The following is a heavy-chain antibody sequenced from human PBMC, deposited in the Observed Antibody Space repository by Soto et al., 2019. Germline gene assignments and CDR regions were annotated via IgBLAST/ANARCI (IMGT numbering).Heavy chain of an antibody. CDR2: IWYDGSNK. Sequence: PGGSLRLSCVASGFTFTSFGMHWVRQAPGKGLEWVAVIWYDGSNKYYEDSVKGRFTISRDNSKSTLYLQMNSLRAEDTAVYYCARDSYLGYCTTTCHLFDYWGQGTLVTVSS. CDR1: GFTFTSFG. V-gene: IGHV3-33*01. D-gene: IGHD2-8*01. J-gene: IGHJ4*02. CDR3: ARDSYLGYCTTTCHLFDY.